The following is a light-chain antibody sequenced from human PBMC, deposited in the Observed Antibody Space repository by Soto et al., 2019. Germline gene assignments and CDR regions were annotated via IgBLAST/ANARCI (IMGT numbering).Light chain of an antibody. CDR3: NSYTSSSTLDVV. J-gene: IGLJ2*01. CDR1: NSDVGGYNY. CDR2: DVS. Sequence: QSTLTQPASVSGSPGPSITISCTGTNSDVGGYNYVSWYQQHPGKAPKLILYDVSNRPSGVCNRFSGSKSGNTVSLTISGLHAEDESEYYCNSYTSSSTLDVVFGEGTQLTVL. V-gene: IGLV2-14*01.